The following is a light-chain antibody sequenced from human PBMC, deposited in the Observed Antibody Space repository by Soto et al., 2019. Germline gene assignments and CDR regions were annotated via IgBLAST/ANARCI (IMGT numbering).Light chain of an antibody. J-gene: IGKJ5*01. CDR2: GAT. CDR3: QQYGHSPIT. Sequence: DIVMTQSPATLSVSPGERATLSCRASQSLNTKLAWYQQKPGQAPRLLISGATARAPGIPARFSGSGSGTDFTLTISRLEPEDFALYYCQQYGHSPITFGQGTRLEIK. CDR1: QSLNTK. V-gene: IGKV3-15*01.